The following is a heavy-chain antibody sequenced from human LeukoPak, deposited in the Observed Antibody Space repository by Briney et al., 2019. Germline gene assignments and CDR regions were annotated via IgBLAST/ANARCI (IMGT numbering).Heavy chain of an antibody. CDR1: GFTICNYG. J-gene: IGHJ5*02. D-gene: IGHD6-19*01. CDR3: AKDWGSSGWYNWFDP. Sequence: GGSLRLSCVVSGFTICNYGMHWVRQAPDKGLEWVAMISHDGGSEHYGDYVKGRFTISRDISKNTLYLHMSSLRVEDTAVYYCAKDWGSSGWYNWFDPWGQGTLVTVSS. CDR2: ISHDGGSE. V-gene: IGHV3-30*18.